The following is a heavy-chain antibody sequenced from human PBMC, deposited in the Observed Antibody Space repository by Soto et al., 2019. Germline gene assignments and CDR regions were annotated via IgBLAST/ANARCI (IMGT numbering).Heavy chain of an antibody. V-gene: IGHV4-59*01. CDR3: ARGNGYNSSWYLAV. CDR1: GGSISSYY. D-gene: IGHD6-13*01. J-gene: IGHJ6*02. CDR2: IYYSGST. Sequence: SSETLSLTCTVSGGSISSYYWSWIRQPPGKGLEWIGYIYYSGSTNYNPSLKSRVTISVDTSKNQFSLKLSSVTAADTAVYYCARGNGYNSSWYLAVWGQGTTVTVSS.